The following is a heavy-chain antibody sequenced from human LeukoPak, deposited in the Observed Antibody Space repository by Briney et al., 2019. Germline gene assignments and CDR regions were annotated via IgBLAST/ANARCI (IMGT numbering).Heavy chain of an antibody. Sequence: SETLSLTCAVYGGSFSGYCWTWIRQPPGKGLEWSGEINHSGSTNYNSSLKSRVTISIDKSKNQFSLKLSSVTAADTAVYYCAGGEMTAVNLDAFDIWGQGTMVTVSS. D-gene: IGHD4-17*01. J-gene: IGHJ3*02. CDR3: AGGEMTAVNLDAFDI. V-gene: IGHV4-34*01. CDR2: INHSGST. CDR1: GGSFSGYC.